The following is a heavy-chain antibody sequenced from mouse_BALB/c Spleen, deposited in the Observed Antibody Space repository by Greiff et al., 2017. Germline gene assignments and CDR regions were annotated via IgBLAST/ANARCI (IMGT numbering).Heavy chain of an antibody. CDR2: INPSTGYT. V-gene: IGHV1-7*01. CDR1: GYTFTSYW. CDR3: ARSVLWLRRGENYFDY. D-gene: IGHD2-2*01. J-gene: IGHJ2*01. Sequence: QVQLQQSGAELAKPGASVKMSCKASGYTFTSYWMHWVKQRPGQGLEWIGYINPSTGYTEYNQKFKDKATLTADKSSSTAYMQLSSLTSEDSAVYYCARSVLWLRRGENYFDYWGQGTTLTVSS.